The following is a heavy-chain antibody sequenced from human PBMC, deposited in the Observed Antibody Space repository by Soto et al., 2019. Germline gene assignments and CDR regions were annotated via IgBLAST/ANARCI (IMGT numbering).Heavy chain of an antibody. V-gene: IGHV3-30-3*01. CDR1: GFTFNSYA. Sequence: QVQLVESGGGVVQPGRSLRLSCAASGFTFNSYAMHWVRQAPGKGLEWVTVISYDGTNKYYADSVKGRFTISRDNSKNTLYRQMNSLRGEDTAVYYCARDRLAVTSFRAYYGMDVLGQGTTVTVSS. CDR2: ISYDGTNK. CDR3: ARDRLAVTSFRAYYGMDV. D-gene: IGHD4-4*01. J-gene: IGHJ6*02.